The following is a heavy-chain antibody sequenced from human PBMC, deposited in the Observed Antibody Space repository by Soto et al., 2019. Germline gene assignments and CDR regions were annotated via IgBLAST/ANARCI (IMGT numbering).Heavy chain of an antibody. D-gene: IGHD3-3*01. Sequence: GGSLRLSCAASGFTFSSYAMSWVRQAPGKGLEWASAISGSGGSTYYADSVKGRFTISRDNSKNTLYLQMNSLRAEDTAVYYCAKDSGLHYDFWSGYYPFGYWGQGTPGHRLL. CDR2: ISGSGGST. CDR3: AKDSGLHYDFWSGYYPFGY. J-gene: IGHJ4*02. CDR1: GFTFSSYA. V-gene: IGHV3-23*01.